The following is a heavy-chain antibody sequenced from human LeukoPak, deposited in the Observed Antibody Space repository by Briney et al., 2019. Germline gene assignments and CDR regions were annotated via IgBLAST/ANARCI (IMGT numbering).Heavy chain of an antibody. Sequence: SETLSLTCTVSGGPISSYYWSWIRQPAGKGLEWFGRIYTTGSTNYNPSLKSRVTMSVDTSKNQFSLKLSSVTAADTAMYYCARDVKGGGAFDIWGQGTMVTVSS. J-gene: IGHJ3*02. V-gene: IGHV4-4*07. CDR1: GGPISSYY. D-gene: IGHD2/OR15-2a*01. CDR2: IYTTGST. CDR3: ARDVKGGGAFDI.